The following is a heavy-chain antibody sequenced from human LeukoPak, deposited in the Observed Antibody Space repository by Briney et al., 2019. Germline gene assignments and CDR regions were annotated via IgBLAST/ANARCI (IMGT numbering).Heavy chain of an antibody. CDR1: GGSISRYY. D-gene: IGHD1-26*01. V-gene: IGHV4-39*01. J-gene: IGHJ3*02. CDR2: IYYSGST. CDR3: ARHEIVGATTDAFDI. Sequence: PSETLSLTCTVSGGSISRYYWGWIRQPPGKGLEWIGSIYYSGSTYYNPSLKSRVTISVDTSKNQFSLKLSSVTAADTAVYYCARHEIVGATTDAFDIWGQGTMVTVSS.